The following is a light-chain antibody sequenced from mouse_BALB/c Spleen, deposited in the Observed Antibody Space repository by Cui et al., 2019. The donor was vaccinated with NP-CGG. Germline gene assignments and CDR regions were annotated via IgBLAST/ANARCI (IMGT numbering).Light chain of an antibody. CDR1: TGTVTTNNY. CDR3: ALWYSNHWV. Sequence: QALVTQESALTTSTGETVTLTCRSSTGTVTTNNYANWVQEKPDHLFTGLIGGTNDRVPGVPARFSGSLIGDKAALTITGAQTEDEAIYFCALWYSNHWVFGGGTKLTVL. CDR2: GTN. V-gene: IGLV1*01. J-gene: IGLJ1*01.